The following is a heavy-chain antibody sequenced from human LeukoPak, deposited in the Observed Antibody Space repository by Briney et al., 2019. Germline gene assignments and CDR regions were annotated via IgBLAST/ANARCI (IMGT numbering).Heavy chain of an antibody. Sequence: PGGSLRLSCAASGFTFSSYWMSWVRQVPGKGLEWVANIKEDGSEKHYVDSVKGRFTISRDNAKNSLYLQMNSLKAEDTAIYYCARDNWVDCWGQGTLVTVSS. CDR1: GFTFSSYW. CDR2: IKEDGSEK. CDR3: ARDNWVDC. V-gene: IGHV3-7*03. J-gene: IGHJ5*01.